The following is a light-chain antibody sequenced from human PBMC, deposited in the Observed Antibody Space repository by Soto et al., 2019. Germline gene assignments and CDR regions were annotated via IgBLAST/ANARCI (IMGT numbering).Light chain of an antibody. V-gene: IGKV3-20*01. CDR3: QQYDTSPRT. CDR1: QSASSNY. CDR2: GAS. J-gene: IGKJ1*01. Sequence: EVMLTQSPGNLSLSPGERATLSCRTSQSASSNYLAWYQQKSGQAPRLLIYGASNRATGIPDRFSGIGSGTDFTRTIRRLEPEDFAVYYCQQYDTSPRTFGQGTKVELK.